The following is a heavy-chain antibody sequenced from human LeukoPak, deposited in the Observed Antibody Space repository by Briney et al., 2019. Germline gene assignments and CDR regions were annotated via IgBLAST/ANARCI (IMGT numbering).Heavy chain of an antibody. Sequence: GWSLRLSRAACVLTFRSFPMGWARQAPAKGLEWVSTLGTSAFDTYYADSVEGRFTISRDDSQNTLFLQINALRAEDTGNGYCLKRLGMSDSYGRAFDFWGQGTLVTVSS. D-gene: IGHD7-27*01. V-gene: IGHV3-23*01. CDR3: LKRLGMSDSYGRAFDF. CDR1: VLTFRSFP. J-gene: IGHJ4*02. CDR2: LGTSAFDT.